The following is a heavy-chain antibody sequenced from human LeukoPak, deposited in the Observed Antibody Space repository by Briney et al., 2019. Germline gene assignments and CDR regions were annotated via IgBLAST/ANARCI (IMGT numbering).Heavy chain of an antibody. V-gene: IGHV3-30*18. CDR1: RFTFSSYG. Sequence: GGSLRLSCAASRFTFSSYGMHWVRQAPGKGLEWVAVISYDGSDKYYADSVKGRFTISRDNAKNSLYLQMNSLRAEDTALYYCAKMGYGSSSGNYFDYWGQGTLVTVSS. D-gene: IGHD6-6*01. CDR2: ISYDGSDK. CDR3: AKMGYGSSSGNYFDY. J-gene: IGHJ4*02.